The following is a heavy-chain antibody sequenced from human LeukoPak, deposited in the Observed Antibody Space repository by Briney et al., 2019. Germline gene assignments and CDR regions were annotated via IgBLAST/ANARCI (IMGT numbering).Heavy chain of an antibody. D-gene: IGHD5-12*01. CDR2: IRYDGSNK. CDR3: AKSRHSRIVATIGEYYFDY. J-gene: IGHJ4*02. V-gene: IGHV3-30*02. CDR1: GFTFSSYG. Sequence: PGGSLRLSCAASGFTFSSYGMHWVRQAPGKGLEGVAFIRYDGSNKYYADSVKGRFTISRDNSKNTLYLQMNSLRAEDTAVYYCAKSRHSRIVATIGEYYFDYWGQGTLVTVSS.